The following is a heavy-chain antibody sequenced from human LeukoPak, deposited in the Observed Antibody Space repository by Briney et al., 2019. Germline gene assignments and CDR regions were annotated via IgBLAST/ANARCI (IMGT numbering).Heavy chain of an antibody. D-gene: IGHD2-15*01. CDR1: GYSFTNYW. CDR2: IYPGDSHT. CDR3: ARHCSGGTCCRDYYYYYGMDV. J-gene: IGHJ6*02. V-gene: IGHV5-51*01. Sequence: KPGESLKISCKGSGYSFTNYWIGWVRQMPGKGLEWMGIIYPGDSHTRYSPSFQGQVTISADKSISTAYLQWSSLKASDTAIYYCARHCSGGTCCRDYYYYYGMDVWGQGTTVTVSS.